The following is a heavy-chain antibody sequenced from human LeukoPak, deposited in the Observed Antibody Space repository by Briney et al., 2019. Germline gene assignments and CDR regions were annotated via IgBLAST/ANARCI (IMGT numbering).Heavy chain of an antibody. CDR2: INHSGST. V-gene: IGHV4-34*01. CDR3: ARGHRSYGSNYYYYYGMDV. CDR1: GGSFSGYY. Sequence: SETLSLTCAVYGGSFSGYYWSWIRQPPGKGLEWIGEINHSGSTNYNPSLKSRVTISVDTSKNQFSLKLSSVTAADTAVYYCARGHRSYGSNYYYYYGMDVWGQGTTVTVSS. J-gene: IGHJ6*02. D-gene: IGHD5-18*01.